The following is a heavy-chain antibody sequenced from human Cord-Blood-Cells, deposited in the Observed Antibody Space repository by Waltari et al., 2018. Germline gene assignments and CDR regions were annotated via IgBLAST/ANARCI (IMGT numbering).Heavy chain of an antibody. CDR3: ARGGCSSTSCFYYYYGMDV. J-gene: IGHJ6*02. CDR2: IYYSGST. CDR1: GGSISSHY. D-gene: IGHD2-2*01. V-gene: IGHV4-59*11. Sequence: QVQLQESGPGLVKPSETLSLTCTVSGGSISSHYWSWIRQPPRQGLEWIGYIYYSGSTNYNPSLKSRVTISVDTSKNQFSLKLSSVTAADTAVYYCARGGCSSTSCFYYYYGMDVWGQGTTVTVSS.